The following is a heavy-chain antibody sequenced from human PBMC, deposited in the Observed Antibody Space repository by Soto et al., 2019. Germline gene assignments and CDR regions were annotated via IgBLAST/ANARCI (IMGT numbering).Heavy chain of an antibody. V-gene: IGHV3-21*04. CDR2: ISSSSSYI. Sequence: GGSLRLSCAASGFTFSSYSMNWVRQAPGKGLEWVSSISSSSSYIYYADSVKGRFTISRDNAKNSLYLQMNSLRAEDTAVYYCARDNLEGYCSSTSCYEAFDYWGQGTLVTVSS. D-gene: IGHD2-2*01. CDR3: ARDNLEGYCSSTSCYEAFDY. CDR1: GFTFSSYS. J-gene: IGHJ4*02.